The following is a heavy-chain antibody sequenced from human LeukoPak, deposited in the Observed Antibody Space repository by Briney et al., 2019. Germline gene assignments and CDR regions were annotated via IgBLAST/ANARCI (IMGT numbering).Heavy chain of an antibody. CDR1: GGSFSGYC. V-gene: IGHV4-34*01. J-gene: IGHJ3*02. Sequence: SSETLSLTCAVYGGSFSGYCWSWIRQPPGKGLEWIGEINHSGSTNYNLSLKSRVTISVDTSKNQFSLRLSSVTAADTAVYYCARGFYGDSADAFDIWGQGTMVTVSS. D-gene: IGHD4-17*01. CDR3: ARGFYGDSADAFDI. CDR2: INHSGST.